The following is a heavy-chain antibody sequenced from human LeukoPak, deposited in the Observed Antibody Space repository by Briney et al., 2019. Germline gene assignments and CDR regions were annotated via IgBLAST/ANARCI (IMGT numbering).Heavy chain of an antibody. CDR1: GGSISSYY. D-gene: IGHD5-24*01. J-gene: IGHJ4*02. CDR3: AREPRGGRWLHSFDY. CDR2: IYYSGST. V-gene: IGHV4-59*12. Sequence: SETLSLTCTVSGGSISSYYWSWIRQPPGKGLEWIGYIYYSGSTNYNPSLKSRVTISVDTSKNQFSLKLSSVTAADTAVYYCAREPRGGRWLHSFDYWGQGTLVTVSS.